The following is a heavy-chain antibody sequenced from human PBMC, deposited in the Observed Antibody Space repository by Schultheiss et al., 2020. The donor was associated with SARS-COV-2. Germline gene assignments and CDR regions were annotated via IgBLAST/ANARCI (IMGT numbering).Heavy chain of an antibody. CDR3: TTDLGTANDAFDI. V-gene: IGHV3-15*01. D-gene: IGHD3-10*01. Sequence: GESLKISCAASGFTFSNAWMSWVRQALGKGLEWVGRIKSKTDGGTTDYAAPVKGRFTISRDDSKNTLYLQMNSLKTEDTAVYYCTTDLGTANDAFDIWGQGTMVTVSS. CDR1: GFTFSNAW. J-gene: IGHJ3*02. CDR2: IKSKTDGGTT.